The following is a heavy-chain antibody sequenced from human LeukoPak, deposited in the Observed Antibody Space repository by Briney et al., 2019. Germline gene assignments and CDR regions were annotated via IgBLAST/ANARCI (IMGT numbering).Heavy chain of an antibody. D-gene: IGHD2-21*01. CDR3: ARERVHCGGDCLDY. J-gene: IGHJ4*02. CDR1: GFTFSSYE. V-gene: IGHV3-48*03. CDR2: IYNNGESI. Sequence: GGHLRLSCAASGFTFSSYEMIWVRPAPGKGLEWLSYIYNNGESIFYADSVKGRFTISRDNAKNSLYLQMSSLRAEDTAVYYCARERVHCGGDCLDYWGQGTLVTVSS.